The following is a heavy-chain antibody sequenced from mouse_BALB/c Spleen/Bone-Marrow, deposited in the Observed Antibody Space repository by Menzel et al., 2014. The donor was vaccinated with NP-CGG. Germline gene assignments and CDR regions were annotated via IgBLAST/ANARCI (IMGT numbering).Heavy chain of an antibody. D-gene: IGHD1-1*01. CDR3: ARWGTTVVDAMDY. V-gene: IGHV1S56*01. J-gene: IGHJ4*01. Sequence: LQESGPELVKPGASVMISCKASGYTFTSYYIHWVKQRPGQGLEWIGWIYPGNVNAKYNEKFKGKATLTADKSSSTAYMQLSSLTSEDSAVYFCARWGTTVVDAMDYWGQGTSVTVSS. CDR1: GYTFTSYY. CDR2: IYPGNVNA.